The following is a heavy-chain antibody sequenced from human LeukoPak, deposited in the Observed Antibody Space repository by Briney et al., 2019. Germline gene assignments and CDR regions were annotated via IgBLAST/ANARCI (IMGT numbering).Heavy chain of an antibody. D-gene: IGHD3-3*02. Sequence: SETLSLTCTVSGASISSNTYYWAWIRQSPGKGLEWIGSIFNAGSTFYNPSLTIRVTMSVDTSKNQFSLKLSSVTAADMDMYYCARNMTVILAAERIDAFDIWGQGTMVTVSS. V-gene: IGHV4-39*01. CDR3: ARNMTVILAAERIDAFDI. J-gene: IGHJ3*02. CDR1: GASISSNTYY. CDR2: IFNAGST.